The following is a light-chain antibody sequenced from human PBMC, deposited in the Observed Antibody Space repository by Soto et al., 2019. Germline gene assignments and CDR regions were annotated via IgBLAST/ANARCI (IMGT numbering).Light chain of an antibody. CDR2: DVS. CDR3: SSYEGSNNVV. Sequence: SVLTQPPSASGSPGQSVTISCTGTSSDVGGYNYVSWYQQHRGTAPKLMIYDVSKRPSGVPDRSSGSKSGTTASLTASGLQDEEEADYYCSSYEGSNNVVFGGGTQLTVL. J-gene: IGLJ2*01. V-gene: IGLV2-8*01. CDR1: SSDVGGYNY.